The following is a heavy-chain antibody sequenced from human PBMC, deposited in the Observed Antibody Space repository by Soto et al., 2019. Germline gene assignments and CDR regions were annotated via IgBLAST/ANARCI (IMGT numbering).Heavy chain of an antibody. D-gene: IGHD5-18*01. CDR3: AREEDKAMATELYYYGMDV. J-gene: IGHJ6*02. CDR1: LFTFSSYA. V-gene: IGHV3-30-3*01. CDR2: ISYDGSNK. Sequence: SLRLSCAASLFTFSSYAIHWVRQSPGKGLEWVAVISYDGSNKYYADSVKGRFTISRDNSKNTLYLQMNSLRAEDTAVYYCAREEDKAMATELYYYGMDVWGQGTTVTVSS.